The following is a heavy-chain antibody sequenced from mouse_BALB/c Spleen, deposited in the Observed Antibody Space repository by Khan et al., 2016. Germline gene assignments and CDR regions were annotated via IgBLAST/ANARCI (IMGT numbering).Heavy chain of an antibody. CDR2: ILPGSGTT. CDR3: SRSYYINYDAMDY. CDR1: GYTFSSYW. J-gene: IGHJ4*01. D-gene: IGHD2-5*01. Sequence: QVQLQQSGAELMKPGASVKISCKATGYTFSSYWIEWVKQRPGHGLEWIGEILPGSGTTSYNEKFKGKATFTADTSSNTAYMQLSSLTSEDSAVYSCSRSYYINYDAMDYWGQGTSVTVSS. V-gene: IGHV1-9*01.